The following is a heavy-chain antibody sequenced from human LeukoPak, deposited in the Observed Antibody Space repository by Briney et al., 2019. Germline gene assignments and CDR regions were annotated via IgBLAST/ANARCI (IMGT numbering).Heavy chain of an antibody. CDR2: IIPIFGTA. D-gene: IGHD1-26*01. V-gene: IGHV1-69*13. CDR3: ARSPDYSGSYYGDFDY. Sequence: GASVKVSCKASGGTFSSYAISWVRQAPGQGLEWMGGIIPIFGTANYAQKFQGRVTVTADESTSTAYMELSSLRSEDTAVYYCARSPDYSGSYYGDFDYWGQGTLATVSS. CDR1: GGTFSSYA. J-gene: IGHJ4*02.